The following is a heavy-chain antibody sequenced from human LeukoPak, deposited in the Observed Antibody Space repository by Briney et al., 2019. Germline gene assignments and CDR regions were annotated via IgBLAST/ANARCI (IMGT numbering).Heavy chain of an antibody. CDR1: GDSVSSNNGA. J-gene: IGHJ4*02. CDR3: ARDLGNTGWYTFDY. CDR2: TYYRSKWYN. V-gene: IGHV6-1*01. Sequence: SQTLTLTCDISGDSVSSNNGAWNWIRQSPSRGLEWLGRTYYRSKWYNDYAGSLNGRITISPDTSKNQFSLHLNSVTPEDTAVYYCARDLGNTGWYTFDYWGQGILVTVSS. D-gene: IGHD6-19*01.